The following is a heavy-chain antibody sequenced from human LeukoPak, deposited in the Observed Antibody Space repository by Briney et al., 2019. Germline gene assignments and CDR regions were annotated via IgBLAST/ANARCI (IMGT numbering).Heavy chain of an antibody. J-gene: IGHJ4*02. CDR2: SRNKANRYTT. V-gene: IGHV3-72*01. D-gene: IGHD3-22*01. CDR3: ARAGDYYSTGDC. Sequence: GGSLRLSCAASGFTFSNAWMSWVRQAPGKGLEWVGRSRNKANRYTTEYAASVKGRFTISRDDSSNSLYLQMSSLKTDDTAVYYCARAGDYYSTGDCWGQGTLVTVSS. CDR1: GFTFSNAW.